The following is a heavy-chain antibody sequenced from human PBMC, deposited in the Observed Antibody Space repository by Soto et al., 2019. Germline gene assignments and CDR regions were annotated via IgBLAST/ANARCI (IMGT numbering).Heavy chain of an antibody. CDR3: AREEAYGSGSYYNGGYYYYYYMDV. D-gene: IGHD3-10*01. V-gene: IGHV3-21*01. J-gene: IGHJ6*03. CDR1: GFTFSSYS. CDR2: ISSSSSYI. Sequence: GGSLRLSCAASGFTFSSYSMNWVRQAPGKGLEWVSSISSSSSYIYYADSVKGRFTISRDNAKNSLYLQMNSLRAEDTAVYYCAREEAYGSGSYYNGGYYYYYYMDVWGKGTTVTVS.